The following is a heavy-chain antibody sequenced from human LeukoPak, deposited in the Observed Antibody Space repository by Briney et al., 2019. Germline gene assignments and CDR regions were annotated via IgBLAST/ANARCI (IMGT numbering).Heavy chain of an antibody. D-gene: IGHD4-17*01. V-gene: IGHV3-23*01. CDR1: GFTLSNYA. Sequence: GGSLRLSCAASGFTLSNYAMIWVRQAPGQGLEWVSAIRSGGSAKYADPVKARFTISRDNSKNTLYLQMNSLRAEDTALYFCARDPNGDYIGAFDFLGQGTVVTVSS. J-gene: IGHJ3*01. CDR2: IRSGGSA. CDR3: ARDPNGDYIGAFDF.